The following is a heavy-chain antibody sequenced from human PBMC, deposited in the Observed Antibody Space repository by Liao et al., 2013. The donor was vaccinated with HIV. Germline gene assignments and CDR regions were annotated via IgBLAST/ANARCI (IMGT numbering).Heavy chain of an antibody. D-gene: IGHD3-22*01. CDR1: GGSISSGSYY. V-gene: IGHV4-61*02. J-gene: IGHJ4*02. CDR2: IYTSGST. CDR3: ARGTRRGFCFHGLCPRGAYFYDV. Sequence: QVQLQESGPGLVKPSQTLSLTCTVSGGSISSGSYYWSWIRQPAGKGLEWIGRIYTSGSTNYNPSLKSRVTISVDTSKNQFSLKLSSVTAADTAVYYCARGTRRGFCFHGLCPRGAYFYDVWGQGTLVAVS.